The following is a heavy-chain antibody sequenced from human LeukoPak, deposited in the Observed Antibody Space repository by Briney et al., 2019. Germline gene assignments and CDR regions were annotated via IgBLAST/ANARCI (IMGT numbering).Heavy chain of an antibody. CDR1: GFTFTIAW. J-gene: IGHJ4*02. V-gene: IGHV3-7*01. CDR3: ARDPYGDYVSTSFDY. D-gene: IGHD4-17*01. CDR2: IKQDGSEK. Sequence: PGGSLRLSCAASGFTFTIAWMTWVRQAPGKGLEWVANIKQDGSEKYYVDSVKGRFTISRDNAKNSLYLQMNSLRAEDTAVYYCARDPYGDYVSTSFDYWGQGTLVTVSS.